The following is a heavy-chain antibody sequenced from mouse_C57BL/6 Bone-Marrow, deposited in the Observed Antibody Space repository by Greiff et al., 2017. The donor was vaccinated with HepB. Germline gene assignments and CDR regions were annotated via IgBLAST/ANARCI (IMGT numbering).Heavy chain of an antibody. D-gene: IGHD1-1*01. J-gene: IGHJ4*01. CDR1: GYAFTNYL. CDR2: INPGSGGT. CDR3: ARGDYYGSRGYYAMDY. Sequence: VQLQESGAELVRPGTSVKVSCKASGYAFTNYLIEWVKQRPGQGLEWIGVINPGSGGTNYNEKFKGKATLTADKSSSTAYMQLSSLTSEDSAVYFCARGDYYGSRGYYAMDYWGQGTSVTVSS. V-gene: IGHV1-54*01.